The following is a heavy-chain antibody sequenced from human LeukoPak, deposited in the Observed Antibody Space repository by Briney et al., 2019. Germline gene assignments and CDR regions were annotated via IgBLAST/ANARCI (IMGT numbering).Heavy chain of an antibody. CDR3: ARNSGLWFGVYYYYMDV. CDR2: IYYSGST. V-gene: IGHV4-39*01. CDR1: GGSISSSSYY. Sequence: PSETLSLTCTVSGGSISSSSYYWGWIRQPPGKGLEWIGCIYYSGSTYYNPSLKSRVTISVDTSKNQFSLKLSSVTAADTAVYYCARNSGLWFGVYYYYMDVWGKGTTVTVSS. D-gene: IGHD3-10*01. J-gene: IGHJ6*03.